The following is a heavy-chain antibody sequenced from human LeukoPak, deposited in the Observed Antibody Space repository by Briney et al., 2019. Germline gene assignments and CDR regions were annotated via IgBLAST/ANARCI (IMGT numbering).Heavy chain of an antibody. D-gene: IGHD1-7*01. J-gene: IGHJ6*03. CDR2: IYNSGST. Sequence: PSETLSLTCTVSGGSISDKNYYWGWIRQPPGKGLEWIGSIYNSGSTYYNPSLKSRVTISVDTSKNQFSLKLSSVTAADTAVYYCARFGTWTYPNYYYNYMDVWGKGTTVTVSS. CDR1: GGSISDKNYY. V-gene: IGHV4-39*01. CDR3: ARFGTWTYPNYYYNYMDV.